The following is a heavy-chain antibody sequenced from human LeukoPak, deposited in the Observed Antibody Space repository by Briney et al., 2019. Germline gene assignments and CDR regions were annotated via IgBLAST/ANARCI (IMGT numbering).Heavy chain of an antibody. J-gene: IGHJ6*03. V-gene: IGHV1-46*01. CDR1: GYTFTSYY. CDR2: INPSGGST. Sequence: GASVKVSCKASGYTFTSYYMHWVRQAPGQGLEWMGIINPSGGSTSYAQKFQGRVTMTRDMSTSTVYMELSSLRSEDTAVYYCARANYYDFWSGYFWGAADYYYYYMDVWGKGTTVTVSS. CDR3: ARANYYDFWSGYFWGAADYYYYYMDV. D-gene: IGHD3-3*01.